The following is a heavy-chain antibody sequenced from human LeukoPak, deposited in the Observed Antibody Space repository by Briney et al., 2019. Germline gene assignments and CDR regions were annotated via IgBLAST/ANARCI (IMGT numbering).Heavy chain of an antibody. J-gene: IGHJ3*02. D-gene: IGHD5-18*01. Sequence: SETLSLTCTVSGYSISSGFYWGWIRQPPGEGLQYIGSIHYSGSTFYNPSLKSRVTISVDTSKNQFSLRLSSVTAADTAVYYCARDPGYSRDQDDIWGQGTMVTVSS. CDR2: IHYSGST. CDR1: GYSISSGFY. V-gene: IGHV4-38-2*02. CDR3: ARDPGYSRDQDDI.